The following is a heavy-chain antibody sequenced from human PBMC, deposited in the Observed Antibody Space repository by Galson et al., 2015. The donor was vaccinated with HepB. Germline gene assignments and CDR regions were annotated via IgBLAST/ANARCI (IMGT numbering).Heavy chain of an antibody. J-gene: IGHJ6*02. V-gene: IGHV3-30*18. D-gene: IGHD6-6*01. CDR1: GFTFSRYG. Sequence: SLRLSCAASGFTFSRYGMHWVRQAPGKGLEWVAVISYDGSNKYYADSVKGRFTISRDNSKNTLYLQTNSLRAEDTAVYYCAKEYDDSSSGGYYYYGMDVWGQGTTVTVSS. CDR2: ISYDGSNK. CDR3: AKEYDDSSSGGYYYYGMDV.